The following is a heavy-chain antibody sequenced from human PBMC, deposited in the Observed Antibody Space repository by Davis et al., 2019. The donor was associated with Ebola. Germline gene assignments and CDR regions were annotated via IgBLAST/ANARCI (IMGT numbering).Heavy chain of an antibody. Sequence: PGGSLRLSCAASGFTFSSYAMHWVRQAPGKGLEWVAVISYDGSNKYYADSVKGRFTISRDNSKNTLYLQMNSLRAEDTAVYYCAKRGGRGTSYYYYYYMDVWGKGTTVTVSS. CDR2: ISYDGSNK. CDR3: AKRGGRGTSYYYYYYMDV. V-gene: IGHV3-30*14. J-gene: IGHJ6*03. D-gene: IGHD1/OR15-1a*01. CDR1: GFTFSSYA.